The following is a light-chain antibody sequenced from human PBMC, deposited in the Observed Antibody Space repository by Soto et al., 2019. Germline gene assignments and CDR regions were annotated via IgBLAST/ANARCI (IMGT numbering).Light chain of an antibody. Sequence: EIVLTQSPGTLSLSPGERATLSCRASQSVSISYLAWYQQKPGQAPSLLIYGASRRATGIPDRFSGSGSGTDFTLTISRLEPEDFAVYYCQQYDSSPITFGQGTRLEI. V-gene: IGKV3-20*01. CDR3: QQYDSSPIT. CDR1: QSVSISY. J-gene: IGKJ5*01. CDR2: GAS.